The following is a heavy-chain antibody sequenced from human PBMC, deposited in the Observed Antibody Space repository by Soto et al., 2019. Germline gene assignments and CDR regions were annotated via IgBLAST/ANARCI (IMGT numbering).Heavy chain of an antibody. V-gene: IGHV4-30-2*01. D-gene: IGHD3-10*01. CDR1: GGSISSGGYS. Sequence: PSETLSLTCAVSGGSISSGGYSWSWIRQPPGKGLEWIGYIYHSGSTYYNPSLKSRVTISVDRSKNQFSLKLSSVTAADTAVYYCARGMVRGVNTENFDYWGQGTLVTVSS. CDR2: IYHSGST. J-gene: IGHJ4*02. CDR3: ARGMVRGVNTENFDY.